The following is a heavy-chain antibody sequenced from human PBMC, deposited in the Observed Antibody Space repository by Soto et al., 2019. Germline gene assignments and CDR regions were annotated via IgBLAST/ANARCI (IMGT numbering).Heavy chain of an antibody. J-gene: IGHJ6*02. CDR2: IYPGDSDT. CDR1: GYSFTSYW. V-gene: IGHV5-51*01. CDR3: ARSDGSGSPDYYYYGMDV. D-gene: IGHD3-10*01. Sequence: PGESLKISCKGSGYSFTSYWIGWVRQMPGKGLEWMGIIYPGDSDTRYSPSFQGQVTISADKSISTAYLQWSSLKASDTAMYYCARSDGSGSPDYYYYGMDVWGQGTTVTVSS.